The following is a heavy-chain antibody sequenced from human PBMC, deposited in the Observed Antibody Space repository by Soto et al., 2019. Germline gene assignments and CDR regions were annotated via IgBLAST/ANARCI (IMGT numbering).Heavy chain of an antibody. CDR3: AKSSGGSSWYPPDH. J-gene: IGHJ4*02. D-gene: IGHD6-13*01. CDR2: TANDGSAQ. CDR1: GFIFSSYG. Sequence: QVQLVESGGGVVQPGGSLRLSCAASGFIFSSYGMQWVRQSPGEGLEWVATTANDGSAQYYADSVKGRFTISRDNSKNTLFLQMESLRPEDTGFYYCAKSSGGSSWYPPDHWGQGTLVTVSS. V-gene: IGHV3-30*18.